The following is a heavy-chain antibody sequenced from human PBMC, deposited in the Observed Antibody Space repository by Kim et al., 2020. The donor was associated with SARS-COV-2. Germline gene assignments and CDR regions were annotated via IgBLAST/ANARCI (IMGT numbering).Heavy chain of an antibody. D-gene: IGHD2-2*01. CDR1: GFTFSNYA. CDR2: VTERGFI. J-gene: IGHJ1*01. V-gene: IGHV3-23*01. CDR3: ARRAMQVPGSQANKFFQH. Sequence: GGSLRLSCAASGFTFSNYAMVWVRQAPGKGLEWVSTVTERGFIYYADSVMGRFTISRDKSKSTVYLQMDSLSAEDTALYYCARRAMQVPGSQANKFFQHWGQGTLVTVSS.